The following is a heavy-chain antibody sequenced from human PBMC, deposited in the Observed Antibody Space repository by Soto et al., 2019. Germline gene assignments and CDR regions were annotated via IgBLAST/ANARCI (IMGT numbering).Heavy chain of an antibody. V-gene: IGHV1-18*01. D-gene: IGHD4-4*01. Sequence: ASVKVSCKASGYTFTSYGISWVRQAPGQGLEWMGWISAYNGNTNYAQKLQGRVTMTTDTSTSTAYMELRSLRPDDTAVYYCASRNALYNWFDPWGQGTLVTVSS. J-gene: IGHJ5*02. CDR1: GYTFTSYG. CDR2: ISAYNGNT. CDR3: ASRNALYNWFDP.